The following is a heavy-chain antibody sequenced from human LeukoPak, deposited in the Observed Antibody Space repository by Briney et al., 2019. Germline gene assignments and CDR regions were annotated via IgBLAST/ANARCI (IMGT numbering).Heavy chain of an antibody. CDR3: AREKWEAYGLGEADY. Sequence: ASVKVSCKASGYTFTSYDINWVRQATGQGLEWMGWMSPNSGNTGYAQKFQGRVTITRNTSISTAYMELSSLRSEDTAIYYCAREKWEAYGLGEADYWGQGTLVTVSS. J-gene: IGHJ4*02. D-gene: IGHD3-16*01. V-gene: IGHV1-8*03. CDR2: MSPNSGNT. CDR1: GYTFTSYD.